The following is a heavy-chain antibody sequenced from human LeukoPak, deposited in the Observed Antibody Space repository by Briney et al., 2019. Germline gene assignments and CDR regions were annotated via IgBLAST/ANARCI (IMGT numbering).Heavy chain of an antibody. CDR1: GFSFSSYW. CDR3: ARVTGEINFDY. Sequence: AGGSLRLSCAASGFSFSSYWMSWVRQAPGKGREWVANIKQDGSEKYYVDSVKGRFTISRDNAKNSLYLQMNSLRAEDTAVYYCARVTGEINFDYWGQGTLVTVSS. D-gene: IGHD3-16*01. CDR2: IKQDGSEK. V-gene: IGHV3-7*01. J-gene: IGHJ4*02.